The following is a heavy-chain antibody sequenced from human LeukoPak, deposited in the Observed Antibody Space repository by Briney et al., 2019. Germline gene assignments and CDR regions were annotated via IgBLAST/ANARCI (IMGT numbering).Heavy chain of an antibody. CDR2: ISSSSTYI. Sequence: KPGGSLRLSCAASGFTFSSYSMNWVRQAPGKGLEWVSSISSSSTYIYYSDSVKGRFTISRDNAKNSLYLQMNSLRAEDTAVYYCARDDSPGITMIVAPPDYWGQGTLVTVSS. CDR3: ARDDSPGITMIVAPPDY. CDR1: GFTFSSYS. D-gene: IGHD3-22*01. J-gene: IGHJ4*02. V-gene: IGHV3-21*01.